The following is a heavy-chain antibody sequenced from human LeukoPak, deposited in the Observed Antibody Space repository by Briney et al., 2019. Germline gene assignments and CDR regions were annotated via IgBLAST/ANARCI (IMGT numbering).Heavy chain of an antibody. V-gene: IGHV3-74*01. D-gene: IGHD4-17*01. CDR1: GFTFTNYW. CDR3: ARGIYYGAPDY. J-gene: IGHJ4*02. CDR2: INSDGSAT. Sequence: PGGALRLSCAVSGFTFTNYWMHWVRQAPGKGLVWVSRINSDGSATSYADSVKGRFTISRDNAKNTLYLQMNSLRAEGTAVYYCARGIYYGAPDYWGQGTLVTVSS.